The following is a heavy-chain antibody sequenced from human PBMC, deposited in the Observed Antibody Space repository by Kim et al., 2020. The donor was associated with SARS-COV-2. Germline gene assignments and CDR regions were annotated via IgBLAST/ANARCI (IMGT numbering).Heavy chain of an antibody. CDR3: ARDDGAGTVVTPNAFDI. D-gene: IGHD2-21*02. Sequence: ASVKVSCKASGYTFTSYYMHWVRQAPGQGLEWMGIINPSGGSTSYAQKFQGRVTMTRDTSTSTVYMELSSLRSEDTAVYYCARDDGAGTVVTPNAFDIWGQGTMVTVSS. CDR1: GYTFTSYY. V-gene: IGHV1-46*01. CDR2: INPSGGST. J-gene: IGHJ3*02.